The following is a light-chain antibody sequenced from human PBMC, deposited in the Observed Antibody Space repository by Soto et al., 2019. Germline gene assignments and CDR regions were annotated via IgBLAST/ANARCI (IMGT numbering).Light chain of an antibody. V-gene: IGKV1-8*01. CDR3: QQYYSYPFT. CDR1: QGISSY. Sequence: AIRMTQPPSSFSASTGDRVTITCRASQGISSYLAWYQQKPGKAPKLLIYAASTLQSGVPSRFSGSGSGTDFTLTISCLQSEDFATYYCQQYYSYPFTFGPGTKVDSK. J-gene: IGKJ3*01. CDR2: AAS.